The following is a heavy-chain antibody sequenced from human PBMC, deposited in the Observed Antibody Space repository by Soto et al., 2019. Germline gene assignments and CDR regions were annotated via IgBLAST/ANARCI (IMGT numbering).Heavy chain of an antibody. CDR2: INPSGDST. CDR1: GFTFINYY. D-gene: IGHD6-13*01. J-gene: IGHJ5*02. CDR3: ARDRGYSSSWYVGLNWFDP. V-gene: IGHV1-46*01. Sequence: ASVKVSCKAPGFTFINYYMHWVRQAPGQGLEWMGVINPSGDSTNYAQKFQGRVTMTRDTSTSTVYMDLSSLRSEDTAVYYCARDRGYSSSWYVGLNWFDPWGQGTLVTVSS.